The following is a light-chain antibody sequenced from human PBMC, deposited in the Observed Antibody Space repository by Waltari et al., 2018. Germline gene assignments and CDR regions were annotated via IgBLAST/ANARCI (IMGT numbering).Light chain of an antibody. CDR3: QQYKSYPLT. V-gene: IGKV1-5*03. J-gene: IGKJ1*01. CDR1: QTISTW. Sequence: DIQMTQSPSTLSASVGDRVTITCRPSQTISTWLAWYQQKPGKAPNLLIYKASSLESGVPSRFSGSGSGTEFTLTISSLQPDDFATYYCQQYKSYPLTFGQGTKVEIK. CDR2: KAS.